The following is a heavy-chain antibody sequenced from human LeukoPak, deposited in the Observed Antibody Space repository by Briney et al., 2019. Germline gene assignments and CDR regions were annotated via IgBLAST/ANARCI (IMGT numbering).Heavy chain of an antibody. CDR2: INPSGGST. CDR1: GYTFTRYY. CDR3: ARDRAVTSVPGYYFDY. D-gene: IGHD3-16*01. V-gene: IGHV1-46*01. J-gene: IGHJ4*02. Sequence: GASVKVSCKASGYTFTRYYMHWVRQAPGHGVEWMGIINPSGGSTSYAQKFQGRVTMTRKTSTSTVYMELSSLRTEDTAVYYCARDRAVTSVPGYYFDYWGQGTLVTVSS.